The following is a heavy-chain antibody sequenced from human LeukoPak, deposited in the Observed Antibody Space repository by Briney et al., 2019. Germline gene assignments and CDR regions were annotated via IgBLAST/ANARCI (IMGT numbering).Heavy chain of an antibody. CDR3: ARENRLRYCSSTSCLPFDY. CDR2: INHSGST. J-gene: IGHJ4*02. Sequence: PPETLSLTCAVYGGSFSGYYWSWIRQPPGKGLEWIGEINHSGSTNYNPSLKSRVTISVDTSKNQFSLKLSSVTAADTAVYYCARENRLRYCSSTSCLPFDYWGQGTLVTVSS. CDR1: GGSFSGYY. V-gene: IGHV4-34*01. D-gene: IGHD2-2*01.